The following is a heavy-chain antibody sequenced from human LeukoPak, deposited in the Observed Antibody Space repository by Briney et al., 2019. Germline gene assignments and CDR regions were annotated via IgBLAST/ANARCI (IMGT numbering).Heavy chain of an antibody. J-gene: IGHJ4*02. Sequence: SETLSLTCTVSGGSISSSSYYWGWIRQPPGKGLEWIGSIYYSGSTYYNPSLKSRVTISVDTSKNQFSLKLSSVTAADTAVYYCARDFGSNNLPPLWGQGTLVTVSS. V-gene: IGHV4-39*07. D-gene: IGHD1-1*01. CDR3: ARDFGSNNLPPL. CDR1: GGSISSSSYY. CDR2: IYYSGST.